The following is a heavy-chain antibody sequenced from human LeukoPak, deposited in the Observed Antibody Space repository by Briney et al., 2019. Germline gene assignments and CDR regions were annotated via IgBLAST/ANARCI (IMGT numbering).Heavy chain of an antibody. V-gene: IGHV4-61*02. J-gene: IGHJ3*02. CDR1: GGSISSGSYY. Sequence: NPSQTLSLTCTVSGGSISSGSYYWSWIRQPAGKGLEWIGRIYTSGSTNYNPSLKSRVTISVDTSKNQFSLKLSSVTAADTAVYYCARDGIQLWNDAFDIWGQGTMVTVSS. D-gene: IGHD5-18*01. CDR3: ARDGIQLWNDAFDI. CDR2: IYTSGST.